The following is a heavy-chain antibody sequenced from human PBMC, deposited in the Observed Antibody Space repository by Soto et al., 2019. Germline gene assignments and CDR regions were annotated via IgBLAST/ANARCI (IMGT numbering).Heavy chain of an antibody. CDR2: IGTAGDT. Sequence: GGSLRLSCAASGFTFSSYDMHWVRQATGKGLEWVSAIGTAGDTYYPGSVKGRFTISRENAKNSLYLQMNSLRAGDTAVYYCARAPYSSSWSNYYGMDVWGQGTTVTVS. D-gene: IGHD6-13*01. J-gene: IGHJ6*02. CDR3: ARAPYSSSWSNYYGMDV. CDR1: GFTFSSYD. V-gene: IGHV3-13*01.